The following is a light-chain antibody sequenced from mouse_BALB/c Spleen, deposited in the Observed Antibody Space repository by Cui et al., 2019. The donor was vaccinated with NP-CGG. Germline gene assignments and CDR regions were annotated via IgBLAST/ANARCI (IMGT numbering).Light chain of an antibody. J-gene: IGLJ1*01. V-gene: IGLV1*01. CDR2: GTN. Sequence: QAVVTQESALTTSPGETVTLTCRPSTGAVTTSNYANWVQEKPDHLFTGLIGGTNNRAPGVPASFSGSLIGDKAALTITGAQTEDEAIYFCALWYSNHWVFGGGTKLTVL. CDR1: TGAVTTSNY. CDR3: ALWYSNHWV.